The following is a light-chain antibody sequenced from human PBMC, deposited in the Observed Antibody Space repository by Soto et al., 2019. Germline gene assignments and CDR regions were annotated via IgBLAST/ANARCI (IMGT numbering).Light chain of an antibody. CDR1: QSVGNNF. V-gene: IGKV3-20*01. J-gene: IGKJ1*01. Sequence: EVVLSQSPDTLSLSQGERATLSCRASQSVGNNFLAWYQQKPGQAPTLHIYDASSRASGLPDRFSGSGSETDFTLTVSRLELEDFAVYFCHQYGTSPQTFGQGTKVDI. CDR3: HQYGTSPQT. CDR2: DAS.